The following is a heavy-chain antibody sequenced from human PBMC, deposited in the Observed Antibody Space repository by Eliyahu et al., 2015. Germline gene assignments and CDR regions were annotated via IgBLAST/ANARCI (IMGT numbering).Heavy chain of an antibody. J-gene: IGHJ3*02. Sequence: QVQLQESGPGLVKPSGTLSLTCAVSGGSISXSNWWSWVRQPPGKGVGWIGGIYHSGSTNYNPSLKSRVTISVDKSKNQFSLKLSSVTAADTAVYYCARLPSKGRGGAFDIWGQGTMVTVSS. CDR1: GGSISXSNW. CDR2: IYHSGST. D-gene: IGHD2-15*01. CDR3: ARLPSKGRGGAFDI. V-gene: IGHV4-4*02.